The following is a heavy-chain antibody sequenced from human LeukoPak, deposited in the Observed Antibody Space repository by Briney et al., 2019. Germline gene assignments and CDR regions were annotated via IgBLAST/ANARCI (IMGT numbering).Heavy chain of an antibody. CDR3: ARGVATGTTALYYFDY. Sequence: SETLSLTCAVYGGSFSGYYWSWIRQPPGKGLEWIGEINHSGSTNYNPSLKSRVTIPVDTSKNQFSLKLSSVTAADTAVYYCARGVATGTTALYYFDYWGQGTLVTVSS. V-gene: IGHV4-34*01. CDR2: INHSGST. J-gene: IGHJ4*02. CDR1: GGSFSGYY. D-gene: IGHD1-1*01.